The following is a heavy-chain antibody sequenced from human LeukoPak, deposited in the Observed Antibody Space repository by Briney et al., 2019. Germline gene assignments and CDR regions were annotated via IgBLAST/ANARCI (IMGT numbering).Heavy chain of an antibody. V-gene: IGHV1-69*01. Sequence: SVKVSCKASGGAFSSYAISWVRQAPGQGLEWMGGIIPIFGTANYAQKFQGRVTLTADESTSTAYMELSSLKSEDTAVYYCARSNQLPRRDNFDYWGQGTLVTVSS. CDR1: GGAFSSYA. J-gene: IGHJ4*02. D-gene: IGHD2-2*01. CDR3: ARSNQLPRRDNFDY. CDR2: IIPIFGTA.